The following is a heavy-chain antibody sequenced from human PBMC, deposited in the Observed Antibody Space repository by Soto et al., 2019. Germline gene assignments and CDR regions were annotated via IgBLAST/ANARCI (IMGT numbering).Heavy chain of an antibody. V-gene: IGHV1-2*04. CDR2: INPNSGGT. J-gene: IGHJ6*02. CDR1: GYTFTGYY. Sequence: GASVKVSCKASGYTFTGYYMHWVRQAPGQGLEWMGWINPNSGGTNYAQKFQGWVTMTRDTSISTAYMELSRLRSDDTAVYYCARLCHSSDHALMGMDVWGQGTTVTVSS. CDR3: ARLCHSSDHALMGMDV. D-gene: IGHD6-25*01.